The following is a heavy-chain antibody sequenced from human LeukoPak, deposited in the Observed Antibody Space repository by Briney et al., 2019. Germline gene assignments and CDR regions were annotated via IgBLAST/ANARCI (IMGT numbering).Heavy chain of an antibody. D-gene: IGHD2-2*01. CDR1: GGSISSSRNSHS. V-gene: IGHV4-39*02. Sequence: SETLSLTCTVSGGSISSSRNSHSWCWIRQPPGKGLEWIGTIYASGSVYYNPSLNSRVTISVDTSKNRFSLRLPSATAADTAVYYCAGLAQTGIGGRGYAEFWGQGAPVIVSS. CDR2: IYASGSV. CDR3: AGLAQTGIGGRGYAEF. J-gene: IGHJ4*02.